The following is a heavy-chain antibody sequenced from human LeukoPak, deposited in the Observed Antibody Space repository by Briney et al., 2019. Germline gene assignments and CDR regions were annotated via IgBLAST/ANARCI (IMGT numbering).Heavy chain of an antibody. V-gene: IGHV4-59*01. CDR3: ARGVPTLYYYGSGSYPMSAFDI. Sequence: SETLSLTCTVSGGSISSYYWSWIRQPPGKGLEWIGYIYYSGSTNYNPSLKSQVTISVDTSKNQFSLKLSSVTAADTAVYYCARGVPTLYYYGSGSYPMSAFDIWGQGTMVTVSS. J-gene: IGHJ3*02. CDR1: GGSISSYY. D-gene: IGHD3-10*01. CDR2: IYYSGST.